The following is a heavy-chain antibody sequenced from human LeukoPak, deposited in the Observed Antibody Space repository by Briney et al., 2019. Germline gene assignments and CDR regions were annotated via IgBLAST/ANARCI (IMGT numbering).Heavy chain of an antibody. D-gene: IGHD6-19*01. CDR2: IYYSGST. V-gene: IGHV4-59*01. CDR3: ARAVTGTSPLGY. Sequence: PSETLSLTCTVSGGSISGSYWNWIRQPPGKGLEWIGYIYYSGSTNYNPSLKSRVTISVDTSKKEFSLKLSSVTAADTAVYFCARAVTGTSPLGYWGQGALVTVSS. J-gene: IGHJ4*02. CDR1: GGSISGSY.